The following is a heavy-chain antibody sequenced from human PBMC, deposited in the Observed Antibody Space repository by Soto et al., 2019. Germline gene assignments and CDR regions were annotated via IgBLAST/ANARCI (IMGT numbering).Heavy chain of an antibody. D-gene: IGHD1-26*01. CDR1: GYSISSGYY. CDR3: ARVSGSHPYYFDY. V-gene: IGHV4-38-2*02. J-gene: IGHJ4*02. CDR2: IYHSGST. Sequence: QVQLQESGPGLVKPSETLSLTCPVSGYSISSGYYWGWIRQPPGKGLEWIGSIYHSGSTYYNPSLKSRVTISVDTYQNQFPLKLSSVTAADTAVYYCARVSGSHPYYFDYWGQGTLVTASS.